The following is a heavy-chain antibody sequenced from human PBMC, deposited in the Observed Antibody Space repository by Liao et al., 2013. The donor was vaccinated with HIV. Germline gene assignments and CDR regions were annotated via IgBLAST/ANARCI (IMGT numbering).Heavy chain of an antibody. Sequence: QLQLQEPGPGLVKPSETLSLTCTVSGASISSSSYYWGWIRQPPGKGLEWIGSIYYTGSTYYNPSLKSRVTISVDTSKNQFSLKLSSLTAADTAVYYCARGRTGYYRGYYYYYMDIWGKGTTVTVSS. CDR3: ARGRTGYYRGYYYYYMDI. CDR2: IYYTGST. J-gene: IGHJ6*03. D-gene: IGHD3-9*01. CDR1: GASISSSSYY. V-gene: IGHV4-39*07.